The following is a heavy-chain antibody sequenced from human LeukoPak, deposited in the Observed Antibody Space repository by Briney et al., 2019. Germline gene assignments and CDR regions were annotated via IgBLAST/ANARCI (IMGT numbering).Heavy chain of an antibody. CDR1: GFTFSSYG. J-gene: IGHJ4*02. D-gene: IGHD6-13*01. CDR3: ARNAGDY. CDR2: ISYDGSNK. V-gene: IGHV3-30*03. Sequence: GGSLRLSCAASGFTFSSYGMHWVRQAPGKGLEWVAVISYDGSNKYYADSVKGRFTISRDNSKNTLYLQMNSLRAEDTAVYYCARNAGDYWGQGTLVTVSS.